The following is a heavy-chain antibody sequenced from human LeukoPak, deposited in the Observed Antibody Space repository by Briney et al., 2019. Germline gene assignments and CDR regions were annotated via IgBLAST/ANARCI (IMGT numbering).Heavy chain of an antibody. CDR3: ARLRIGSYLDY. CDR2: IYPGDSDT. D-gene: IGHD1-26*01. Sequence: GESLKISCKGSGYSFTSNWIGWVRQMPGKGLEWMGIIYPGDSDTRYSPSFQGQVTISADRSISTAYLQWSSLNASDTAMFYCARLRIGSYLDYWGQGTLVTVSS. CDR1: GYSFTSNW. V-gene: IGHV5-51*01. J-gene: IGHJ4*02.